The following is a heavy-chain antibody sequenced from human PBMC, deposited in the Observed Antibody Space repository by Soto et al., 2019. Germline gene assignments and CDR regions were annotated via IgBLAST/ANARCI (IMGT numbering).Heavy chain of an antibody. CDR1: GFTFSSYG. D-gene: IGHD3-10*01. Sequence: PRGSLRLSCAASGFTFSSYGMHWVRQAPGKGLEWVAVISYDGSNKYYADSVKGRFTISRDNSKNTLYLQMNSLRAEDTAVYYCAKCLSPVKTSGGLDVWGQGTTVTVSS. CDR3: AKCLSPVKTSGGLDV. V-gene: IGHV3-30*18. CDR2: ISYDGSNK. J-gene: IGHJ6*02.